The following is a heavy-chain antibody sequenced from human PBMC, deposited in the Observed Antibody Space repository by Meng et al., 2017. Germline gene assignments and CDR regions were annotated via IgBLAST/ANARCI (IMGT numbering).Heavy chain of an antibody. CDR2: IIPMFDTP. V-gene: IGHV1-69*13. CDR3: ARVLSGWYSGFDY. Sequence: SVKVSCKASGGTFSSYAIGWVRQAPGQGLEWMGGIIPMFDTPNYAQKFRGRVTITADESTSTAYMELTSLRSEDTAVYYCARVLSGWYSGFDYWGQGTLVIVSS. D-gene: IGHD6-19*01. CDR1: GGTFSSYA. J-gene: IGHJ4*02.